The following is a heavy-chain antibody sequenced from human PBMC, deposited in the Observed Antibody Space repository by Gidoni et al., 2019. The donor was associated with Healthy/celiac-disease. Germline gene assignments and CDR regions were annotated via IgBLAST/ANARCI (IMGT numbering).Heavy chain of an antibody. D-gene: IGHD3-22*01. J-gene: IGHJ6*02. CDR1: GGSLSSASYY. CDR3: ARAYYYDSSGYYFPYGMDV. V-gene: IGHV4-61*02. Sequence: QVPLQESGPGLVKPSQTLSLTCTVSGGSLSSASYYWSWIRQPAGKGLEWIGRIYTSGRTNYNPSLKSRVTISVDTSKSQFSRKLSSVTAADTAVYYCARAYYYDSSGYYFPYGMDVWGQGTTVTVSS. CDR2: IYTSGRT.